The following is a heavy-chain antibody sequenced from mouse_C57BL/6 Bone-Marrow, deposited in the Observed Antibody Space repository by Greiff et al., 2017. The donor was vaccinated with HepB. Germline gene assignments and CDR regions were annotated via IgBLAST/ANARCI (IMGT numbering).Heavy chain of an antibody. D-gene: IGHD4-1*01. J-gene: IGHJ2*01. Sequence: QVQLQQSGAELARPGASVKLSCKASGYTFTSYGISWVKQRTGQGLEWIGEIYPRSGNTYYNEKLKGKATLTADKSSSTAYMELRSLTPEDSAVYFCASVLPSWERDYWGQGTTLTVSS. V-gene: IGHV1-81*01. CDR3: ASVLPSWERDY. CDR1: GYTFTSYG. CDR2: IYPRSGNT.